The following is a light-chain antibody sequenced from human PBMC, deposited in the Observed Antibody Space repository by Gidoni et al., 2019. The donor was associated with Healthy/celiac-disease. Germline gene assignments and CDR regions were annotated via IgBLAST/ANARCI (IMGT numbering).Light chain of an antibody. CDR2: AAS. V-gene: IGKV1-8*01. Sequence: AIRMTQSPSSFSASTGDRVTITCRASQGISSYLAWYQQKPGKAPKLLIYAASTWPSGVPSRFSGSGSGTDFTLTISCLQSEDFATYYCQHYYSYPPTFGPGTKVDIK. CDR3: QHYYSYPPT. J-gene: IGKJ3*01. CDR1: QGISSY.